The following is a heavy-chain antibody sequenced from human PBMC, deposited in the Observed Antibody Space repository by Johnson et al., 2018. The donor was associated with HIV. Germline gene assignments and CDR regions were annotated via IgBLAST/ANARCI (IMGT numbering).Heavy chain of an antibody. CDR2: IGYDGSSK. Sequence: QMLLVESGGDVVQPGRSLRLSCAASGFTFRSYAMHWVRQAPGKGLEWVAAIGYDGSSKYYADSVKGRFTISRDNSKNTLYLQMNSLRAEDTAVYYCATGVVVTDMNDAFDSWGQGTMVTVSS. CDR1: GFTFRSYA. D-gene: IGHD2-21*02. J-gene: IGHJ3*02. V-gene: IGHV3-30-3*01. CDR3: ATGVVVTDMNDAFDS.